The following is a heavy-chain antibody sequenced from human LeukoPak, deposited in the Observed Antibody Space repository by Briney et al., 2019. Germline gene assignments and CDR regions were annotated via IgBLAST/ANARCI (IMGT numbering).Heavy chain of an antibody. J-gene: IGHJ6*02. Sequence: GGSLRLSCASSGFTFSNYGMHWVRQAPGKWREWGTFIWYDGSNKYYADSVKGRFTISRDNSKNTLYLQLNSLRAEDTAVYYCARDGPTYRDGLDVWGQGTTVTVSS. D-gene: IGHD1-1*01. V-gene: IGHV3-30*02. CDR1: GFTFSNYG. CDR3: ARDGPTYRDGLDV. CDR2: IWYDGSNK.